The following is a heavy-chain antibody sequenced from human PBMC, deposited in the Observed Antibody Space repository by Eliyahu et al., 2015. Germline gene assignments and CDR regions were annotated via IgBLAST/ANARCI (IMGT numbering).Heavy chain of an antibody. Sequence: QVQLVQSGAEVKKPGXSVXVSCXASGGXFSSYAXSXVRQAPGQGLEWMGGIIPIFGTANYAQKFQGRVTITADESTSTAYMELSSLRSEDTAVYYCARDGKGGSIPDYWGQGTLVTVSS. CDR3: ARDGKGGSIPDY. J-gene: IGHJ4*02. D-gene: IGHD1-26*01. V-gene: IGHV1-69*01. CDR2: IIPIFGTA. CDR1: GGXFSSYA.